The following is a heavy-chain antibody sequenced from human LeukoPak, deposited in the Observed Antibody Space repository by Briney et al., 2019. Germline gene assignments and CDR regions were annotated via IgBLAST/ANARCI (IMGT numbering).Heavy chain of an antibody. Sequence: SETLSLTCAVYGESFSGYYWSWIRQPPRKGLEWIGEINHTGSTNYNPSLKSRVTISVDTSKNQFSLRLSSVTAADTAVYYCARGTPLRRLDGGNSNLFDYWGQGTLVTVSS. CDR3: ARGTPLRRLDGGNSNLFDY. CDR1: GESFSGYY. D-gene: IGHD4-23*01. V-gene: IGHV4-34*01. J-gene: IGHJ4*02. CDR2: INHTGST.